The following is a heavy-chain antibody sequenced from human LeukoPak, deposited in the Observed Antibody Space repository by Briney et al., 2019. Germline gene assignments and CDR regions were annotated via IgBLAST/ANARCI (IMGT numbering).Heavy chain of an antibody. CDR3: GRLGYSYSVDS. V-gene: IGHV4-4*09. CDR2: IYSSGST. J-gene: IGHJ4*02. Sequence: SETLSLTCTVSGGSISGYYWNWIRQPPGKGLEWIGYIYSSGSTSYNASLKSRVTVSVDTSKNQFSLKLSSVTATDTAVYYCGRLGYSYSVDSWGQGTLVIVSS. D-gene: IGHD5-18*01. CDR1: GGSISGYY.